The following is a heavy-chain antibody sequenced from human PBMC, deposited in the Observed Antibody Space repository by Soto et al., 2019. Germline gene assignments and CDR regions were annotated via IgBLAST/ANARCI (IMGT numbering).Heavy chain of an antibody. CDR2: IWYDGSNK. Sequence: HPGGSLRLSCAASGFTFSSYGMHWVRQAPGKGLEWVAVIWYDGSNKYYADSVKGRFTISRDNSKNTLYLQMNSLRAEDTAVYYCARDMTTVTALARYGMDVWGQGTTVTVSS. J-gene: IGHJ6*02. CDR1: GFTFSSYG. D-gene: IGHD4-4*01. V-gene: IGHV3-33*01. CDR3: ARDMTTVTALARYGMDV.